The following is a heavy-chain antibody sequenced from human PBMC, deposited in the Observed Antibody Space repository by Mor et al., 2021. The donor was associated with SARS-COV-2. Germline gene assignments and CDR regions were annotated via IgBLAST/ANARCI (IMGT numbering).Heavy chain of an antibody. Sequence: SRDNAKNSLYLQMNSLRAEDTAVYYCARAQLYYDSSGYDYWGQGTLVTVSS. J-gene: IGHJ4*02. V-gene: IGHV3-11*06. CDR3: ARAQLYYDSSGYDY. D-gene: IGHD3-22*01.